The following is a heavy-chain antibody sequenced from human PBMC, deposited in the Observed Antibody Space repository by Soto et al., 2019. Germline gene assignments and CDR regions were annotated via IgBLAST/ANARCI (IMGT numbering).Heavy chain of an antibody. CDR1: GFIFSNYA. CDR2: ISGSGGST. J-gene: IGHJ4*02. V-gene: IGHV3-23*01. Sequence: PGGSLRLSCAASGFIFSNYAMSWVRQAPGKGLEWVSAISGSGGSTYYADSVKGRFTISRDNSKNTLYLQMNSLRAEDTAVYYCAKDLGYSSSWRYYWGQGTLVTVSS. D-gene: IGHD6-13*01. CDR3: AKDLGYSSSWRYY.